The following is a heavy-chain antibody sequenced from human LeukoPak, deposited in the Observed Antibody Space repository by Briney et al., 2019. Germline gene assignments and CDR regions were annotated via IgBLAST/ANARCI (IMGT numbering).Heavy chain of an antibody. D-gene: IGHD6-19*01. J-gene: IGHJ5*01. CDR3: AKDWGSSGWYNWFDS. V-gene: IGHV3-30*18. CDR1: GFTISTYG. Sequence: GGSLRLSCAASGFTISTYGMHWVRQAPGKGPEWLTMLSHDGGVTYYLDSVKGRFTISRDNSKNTLYLQMNGLNAADTAVYYCAKDWGSSGWYNWFDSWGQGTLVTVSS. CDR2: LSHDGGVT.